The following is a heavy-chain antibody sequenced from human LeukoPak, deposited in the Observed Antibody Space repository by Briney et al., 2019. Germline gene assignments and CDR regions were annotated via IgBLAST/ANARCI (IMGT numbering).Heavy chain of an antibody. CDR2: IYYSGST. V-gene: IGHV4-59*01. CDR3: AREIVVATSYYFDY. CDR1: GGSISSYY. J-gene: IGHJ4*02. Sequence: SETLSLTCTVSGGSISSYYWSWIRQPPGKGLEWIGYIYYSGSTNYNPSLKSRVTISVDTSKNQFSLKLSSVTAADTAVYYCAREIVVATSYYFDYWGQGTLVTVSP. D-gene: IGHD3-22*01.